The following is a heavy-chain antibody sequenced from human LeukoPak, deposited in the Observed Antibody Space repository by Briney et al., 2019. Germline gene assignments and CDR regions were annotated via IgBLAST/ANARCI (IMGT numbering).Heavy chain of an antibody. J-gene: IGHJ3*02. Sequence: PSETLSLTCTVSGGSISSYYWSWIRQPPGKGLEWIGYIYYSGSTNYNPSLKSRVTISVDTSKNQFSLKLSSVTAADTAVYYCARVKASSSWYTPGPGVYASDIWGQGTMVTVSS. CDR2: IYYSGST. D-gene: IGHD6-13*01. CDR3: ARVKASSSWYTPGPGVYASDI. V-gene: IGHV4-59*01. CDR1: GGSISSYY.